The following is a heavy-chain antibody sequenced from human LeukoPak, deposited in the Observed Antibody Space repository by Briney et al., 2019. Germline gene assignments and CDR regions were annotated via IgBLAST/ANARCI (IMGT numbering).Heavy chain of an antibody. CDR2: ISSSSSYI. J-gene: IGHJ4*02. CDR1: GFTFSSYS. D-gene: IGHD3-3*01. CDR3: ARDHFGYYDFWSGYPEVYFDY. Sequence: GGSLRLSCAASGFTFSSYSMNWVRQAPGKGLEWVSSISSSSSYIYYADSVKGRFTISRDNAKNSLYLPMNSLRAEDTAVYYCARDHFGYYDFWSGYPEVYFDYWGQGTLVTVSS. V-gene: IGHV3-21*01.